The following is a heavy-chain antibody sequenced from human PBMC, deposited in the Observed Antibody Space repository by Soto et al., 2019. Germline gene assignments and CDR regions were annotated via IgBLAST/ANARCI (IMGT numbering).Heavy chain of an antibody. CDR1: GYTFTSYG. V-gene: IGHV1-69*13. Sequence: VKVSCKASGYTFTSYGISWVRQAPGQGLEWMGGIIPIFGTANYAQKFQGRVTITADKSTSTAYMELSSLRSEDTAVYYCASGGPYDSSAINSYYFDYWGQGTLVTVSS. J-gene: IGHJ4*02. D-gene: IGHD3-22*01. CDR2: IIPIFGTA. CDR3: ASGGPYDSSAINSYYFDY.